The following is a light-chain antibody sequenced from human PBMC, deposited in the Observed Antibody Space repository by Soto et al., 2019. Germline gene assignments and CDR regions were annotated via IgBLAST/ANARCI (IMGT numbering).Light chain of an antibody. CDR2: DAS. J-gene: IGKJ1*01. V-gene: IGKV1-5*01. CDR3: QHYNSYSEA. CDR1: QSISTW. Sequence: DIQMTQSPSTLSASVGDRVTISCRASQSISTWLAWYQQKPGKAPNLLIYDASTLESGVPSRFSGSGSGTQFTLTITSLQPDDTATYYCQHYNSYSEAFGQGTKVELK.